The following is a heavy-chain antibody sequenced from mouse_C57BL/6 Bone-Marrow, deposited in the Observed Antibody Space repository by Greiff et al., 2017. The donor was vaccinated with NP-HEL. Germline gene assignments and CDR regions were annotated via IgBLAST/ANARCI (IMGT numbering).Heavy chain of an antibody. CDR2: ILPGGGST. V-gene: IGHV1-9*01. CDR1: GYTFTGYW. D-gene: IGHD2-3*01. J-gene: IGHJ2*01. Sequence: VKLMESGAELMKPGASVKLSCKATGYTFTGYWMEGVKQRPGHGLVWIGEILPGGGSTNYNEKFKGKATFTADTSSNTAYMQRSSLTTEDSAIYYCAREGDDGLDYWGQGTTLTVAS. CDR3: AREGDDGLDY.